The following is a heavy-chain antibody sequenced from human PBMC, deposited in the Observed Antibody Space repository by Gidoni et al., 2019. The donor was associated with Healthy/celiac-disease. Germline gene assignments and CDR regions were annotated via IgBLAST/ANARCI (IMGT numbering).Heavy chain of an antibody. CDR2: ISSSSSYI. CDR3: AREIFGYSFLDAFDI. Sequence: EVQLVESGGGLVKPGGSLRLSCAASGFTFRSYSMNWVRQAPGKGLEWVSSISSSSSYIYYADSVKGRFTISRDNAKNSLYLQMNSLRAEDTAVYYCAREIFGYSFLDAFDIWGQGTMVTVSS. CDR1: GFTFRSYS. J-gene: IGHJ3*02. D-gene: IGHD5-18*01. V-gene: IGHV3-21*01.